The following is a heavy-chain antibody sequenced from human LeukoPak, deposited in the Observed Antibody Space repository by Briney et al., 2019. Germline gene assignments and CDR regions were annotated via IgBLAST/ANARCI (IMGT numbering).Heavy chain of an antibody. J-gene: IGHJ5*02. V-gene: IGHV4-34*01. CDR2: INHSGST. CDR3: ARGSEMVRGARHYNWLDP. Sequence: PSETLSLTCAVYGGSFSGYYWSWIRQPPGKGLEWIGEINHSGSTNYNPSLKSRVTISVDTSKNQFSLKLSSVTAADTALYYCARGSEMVRGARHYNWLDPWGLGSLVTVSS. CDR1: GGSFSGYY. D-gene: IGHD3-10*01.